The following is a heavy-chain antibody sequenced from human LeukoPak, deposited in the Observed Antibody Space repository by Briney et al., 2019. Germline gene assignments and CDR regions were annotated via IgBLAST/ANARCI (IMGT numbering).Heavy chain of an antibody. CDR1: GFTFGTYG. V-gene: IGHV3-33*01. CDR3: ARDNIAVAGNFLDY. Sequence: PGGSLRLSCAASGFTFGTYGMHWVRQAPGKGLEWVAVIWYDGSNKYYADSVKGRFTISRDNSKNTLYLQMNSLRAEDTAVYYCARDNIAVAGNFLDYWGQGTLVTVSS. CDR2: IWYDGSNK. D-gene: IGHD6-19*01. J-gene: IGHJ4*02.